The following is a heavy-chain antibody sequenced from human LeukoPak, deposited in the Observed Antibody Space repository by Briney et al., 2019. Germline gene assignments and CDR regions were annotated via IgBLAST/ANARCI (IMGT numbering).Heavy chain of an antibody. J-gene: IGHJ4*02. CDR3: ARARWPRGVLPLFDY. D-gene: IGHD3-10*01. Sequence: GASVKVSCKASGYTFTGYYMHWVRQAPGQGLEWMGWINPNSGGTNYAQKFQGRVTMTRDTSISTAYMELSRLRSDDTAVYYCARARWPRGVLPLFDYWGQGTLVTVSS. V-gene: IGHV1-2*02. CDR2: INPNSGGT. CDR1: GYTFTGYY.